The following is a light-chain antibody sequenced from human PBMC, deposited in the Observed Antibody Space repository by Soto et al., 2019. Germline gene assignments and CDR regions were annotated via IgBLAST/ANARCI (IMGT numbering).Light chain of an antibody. V-gene: IGKV1-5*01. CDR1: QTINNY. CDR2: LTS. CDR3: QHYNSYSEA. Sequence: DIQMNQSPSSLSASVGDRVIIPCRASQTINNYLNWFQQKPGRAPKLLIYLTSTLESGVPSRCSGSGSGTECTLTISSLQPADFATDYCQHYNSYSEAFGPGTKVDIK. J-gene: IGKJ1*01.